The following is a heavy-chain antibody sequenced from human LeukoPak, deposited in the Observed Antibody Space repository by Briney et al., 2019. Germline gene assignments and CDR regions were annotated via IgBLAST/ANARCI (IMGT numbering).Heavy chain of an antibody. CDR1: GYTFTGYY. CDR2: INPNSGGT. CDR3: ARVRSYYYDSSGLDY. Sequence: ASVKVSCKXSGYTFTGYYMHWVRQAPGQGLERMGWINPNSGGTNYAQKFQGRVTMTRDTSISTAYMELSRLRSDDTAVYYCARVRSYYYDSSGLDYWGQGTLVTVSS. V-gene: IGHV1-2*02. D-gene: IGHD3-22*01. J-gene: IGHJ4*02.